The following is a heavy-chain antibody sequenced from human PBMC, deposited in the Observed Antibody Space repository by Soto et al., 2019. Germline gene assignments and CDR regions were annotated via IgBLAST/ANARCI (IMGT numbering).Heavy chain of an antibody. CDR2: MNPNSGNT. D-gene: IGHD5-18*01. CDR1: GYTFTSYD. Sequence: QVQLVQSGAEVKKPGASVKVSCKASGYTFTSYDINWVRQATGQGLEWMGWMNPNSGNTGYAQKLQGRVTMTRNTSISTAYMELSSLRSEDTAVYYCARVGYSYATNWFDPWGQGTLVTVSS. V-gene: IGHV1-8*01. CDR3: ARVGYSYATNWFDP. J-gene: IGHJ5*02.